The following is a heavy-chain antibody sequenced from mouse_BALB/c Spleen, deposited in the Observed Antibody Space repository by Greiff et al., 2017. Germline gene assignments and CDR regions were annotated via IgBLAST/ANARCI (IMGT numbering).Heavy chain of an antibody. D-gene: IGHD2-3*01. CDR3: ARQYDGRAMDD. CDR2: ISSGGSYT. Sequence: EVKLMESGGGLVKPGGSLKLSCAASGFTFSSYAMSWVRQSPEKRLEWVAEISSGGSYTYYPDTVTGRFTISRDNAKNTLYLEMSSLRSEDTAMYYCARQYDGRAMDDWGQGTSVTVSS. CDR1: GFTFSSYA. V-gene: IGHV5-9-4*01. J-gene: IGHJ4*01.